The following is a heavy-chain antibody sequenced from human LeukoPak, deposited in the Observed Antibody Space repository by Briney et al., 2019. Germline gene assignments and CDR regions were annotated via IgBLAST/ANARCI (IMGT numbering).Heavy chain of an antibody. Sequence: SQTLSLTCAISGDSVSSNSAAWNWIRQSPSRGLEWLGRTYYRSKWYNDYAVSVKSRITINPDTSKNQFSLQLNSVTPEDTAVYYCARGPSHYDFWSGYYSDYYYYGMDVWGQGTTVTVSS. CDR1: GDSVSSNSAA. CDR2: TYYRSKWYN. J-gene: IGHJ6*02. CDR3: ARGPSHYDFWSGYYSDYYYYGMDV. D-gene: IGHD3-3*01. V-gene: IGHV6-1*01.